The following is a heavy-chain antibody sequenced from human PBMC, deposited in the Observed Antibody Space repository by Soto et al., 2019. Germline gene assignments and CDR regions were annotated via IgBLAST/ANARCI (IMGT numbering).Heavy chain of an antibody. V-gene: IGHV4-59*01. CDR3: ASSFYSGSGSATYYFDY. Sequence: ETLSLTCTVSGGSISSYYWSWTRQPPGKGLEWIGYVYYSGSTNYNPSLRSRVTMSLDTSKNQFSLKLTSVTAADTAVYYCASSFYSGSGSATYYFDYWGQGTLVTVSS. J-gene: IGHJ4*02. CDR2: VYYSGST. D-gene: IGHD3-10*01. CDR1: GGSISSYY.